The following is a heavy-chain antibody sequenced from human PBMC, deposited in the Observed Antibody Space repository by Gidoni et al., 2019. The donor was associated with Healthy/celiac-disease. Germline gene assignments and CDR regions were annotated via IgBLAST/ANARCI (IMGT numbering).Heavy chain of an antibody. CDR1: GFTFSSYA. Sequence: QVQLVESGGGVVQPGRSLRLSCAASGFTFSSYAMHWVRQAPGKGLEWVAVISYDGSNKYYADSVKGRFTISRDNSKNTLYLQMNSLRAEDTAVYYCARVFGGSGPAGKMDVWGQGTTVTVSS. V-gene: IGHV3-30-3*01. D-gene: IGHD6-19*01. CDR2: ISYDGSNK. CDR3: ARVFGGSGPAGKMDV. J-gene: IGHJ6*02.